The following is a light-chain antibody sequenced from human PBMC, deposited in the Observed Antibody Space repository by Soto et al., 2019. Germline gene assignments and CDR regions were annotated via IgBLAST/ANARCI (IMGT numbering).Light chain of an antibody. CDR2: DAS. V-gene: IGKV3-15*01. Sequence: IIMSLALATLSVSTGEGDHLSCRASQSVYTNLALYRQKPGQAPRLLIYDASTRGTGIPARFSGSGSGTVLTLTISRLQSEDFAVYYCQQYNNWPITFGQGTRLEIK. CDR1: QSVYTN. J-gene: IGKJ5*01. CDR3: QQYNNWPIT.